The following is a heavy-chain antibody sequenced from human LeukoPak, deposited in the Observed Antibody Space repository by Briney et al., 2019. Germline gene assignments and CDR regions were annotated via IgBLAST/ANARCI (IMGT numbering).Heavy chain of an antibody. CDR2: IYYSGST. V-gene: IGHV4-39*07. Sequence: SETLSLTCTVSGGSISSSSYYWGWIRQPPGKGLEWIGGIYYSGSTYYNPSLKSRVTISVDTSKNQFSLKLSSVTAADTAVYYCARVRRESYYFDYWGQGTLVTVSS. CDR1: GGSISSSSYY. J-gene: IGHJ4*02. D-gene: IGHD3-10*01. CDR3: ARVRRESYYFDY.